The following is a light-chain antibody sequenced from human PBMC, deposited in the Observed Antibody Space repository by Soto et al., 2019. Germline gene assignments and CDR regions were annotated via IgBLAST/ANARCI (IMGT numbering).Light chain of an antibody. V-gene: IGLV2-14*03. CDR2: DVS. CDR1: SSDVGGYNY. Sequence: QSALTQPASVSGSPGQSITISCTGTSSDVGGYNYVSWYQQHPGKVPKLMIYDVSNRPSGVSNRFSGSKSGNTASLTISGLQAEEEADYYCSSYTSSSTVIFGGGTQLTVL. J-gene: IGLJ2*01. CDR3: SSYTSSSTVI.